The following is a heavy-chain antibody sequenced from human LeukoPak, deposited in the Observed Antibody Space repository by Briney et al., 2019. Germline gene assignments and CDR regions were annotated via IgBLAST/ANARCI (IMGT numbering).Heavy chain of an antibody. CDR1: GFTFSSYS. J-gene: IGHJ4*02. Sequence: NAGGSLRLSCAASGFTFSSYSMNWVRQAPGKGLEWVSSISSNSKYIYYTDSVKGRFTISRDNAENSLYLQMSSLRAEDTAVYYCARPRQCYSTTSCANHFDYWGQGTLVTVSS. D-gene: IGHD2-2*01. CDR3: ARPRQCYSTTSCANHFDY. CDR2: ISSNSKYI. V-gene: IGHV3-21*01.